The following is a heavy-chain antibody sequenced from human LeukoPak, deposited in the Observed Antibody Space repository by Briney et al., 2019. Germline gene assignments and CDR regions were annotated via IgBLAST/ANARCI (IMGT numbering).Heavy chain of an antibody. V-gene: IGHV3-7*01. J-gene: IGHJ4*02. CDR3: ARIRESAGDY. CDR2: IDQNGSEK. D-gene: IGHD6-13*01. Sequence: GGSLRLSCAASGFTFSSYAMSWVRQAPGKGLEWVASIDQNGSEKYYVDSAKGRFTISRDNAKNSLYLQMNSLRVEDTAVYYCARIRESAGDYWGQGTLVTVSS. CDR1: GFTFSSYA.